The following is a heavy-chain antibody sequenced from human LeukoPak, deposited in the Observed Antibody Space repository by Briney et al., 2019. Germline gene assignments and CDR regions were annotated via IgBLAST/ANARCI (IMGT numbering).Heavy chain of an antibody. Sequence: PAGGSLRLSCAASGFTFDDYGMSWVRQAPGKGLEWVSGINWNGGSTGYADSVKGRFTISRDNAKNSLYLQMNSLRAEDTAVYYCAREGYSPYYYYYMDVWGKGTTVTVSS. CDR2: INWNGGST. J-gene: IGHJ6*03. CDR1: GFTFDDYG. V-gene: IGHV3-20*04. CDR3: AREGYSPYYYYYMDV. D-gene: IGHD5-18*01.